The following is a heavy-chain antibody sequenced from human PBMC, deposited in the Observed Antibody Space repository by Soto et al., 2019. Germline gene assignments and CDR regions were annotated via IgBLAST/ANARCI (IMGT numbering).Heavy chain of an antibody. CDR1: GVTLSDYY. V-gene: IGHV3-11*01. J-gene: IGHJ4*02. CDR2: ISSSGSTV. CDR3: AGMSSSLFDY. Sequence: PGESRRVPWSASGVTLSDYYVSVCRQAPGKGLEWVSYISSSGSTVYYADSVKGRFTISRDNAKNSLYLQMNSLRAEDTAVYYCAGMSSSLFDYWGKGIWVTVAS. D-gene: IGHD6-6*01.